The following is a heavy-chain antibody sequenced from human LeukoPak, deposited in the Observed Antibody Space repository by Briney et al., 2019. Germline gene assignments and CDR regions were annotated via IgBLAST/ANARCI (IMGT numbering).Heavy chain of an antibody. CDR2: ISYDGSNK. Sequence: LSGGSLRLSCAASGFTFSSYAMHWVRQAPGKGLEWVAVISYDGSNKYYADSVKGRFTISRDNSKNTLYLQMNSLRAEDTAVYYCARDKLDQIYFDYWGQGTLVTVSS. CDR1: GFTFSSYA. CDR3: ARDKLDQIYFDY. V-gene: IGHV3-30-3*01. D-gene: IGHD2-2*01. J-gene: IGHJ4*02.